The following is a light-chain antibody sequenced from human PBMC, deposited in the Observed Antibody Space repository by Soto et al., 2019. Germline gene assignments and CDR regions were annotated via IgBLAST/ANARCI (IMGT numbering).Light chain of an antibody. CDR2: EVS. CDR3: SSYTSSSTPYV. J-gene: IGLJ1*01. V-gene: IGLV2-14*01. CDR1: SSDVGGYNY. Sequence: QAVRTQPASVCGSPGEAIAISCTGTSSDVGGYNYFSWYQQHPGKAPKLMIYEVSNRPSGVSNRFSGSKSGNTASLTISGLQAEDEADYYCSSYTSSSTPYVFGTGTKVTVL.